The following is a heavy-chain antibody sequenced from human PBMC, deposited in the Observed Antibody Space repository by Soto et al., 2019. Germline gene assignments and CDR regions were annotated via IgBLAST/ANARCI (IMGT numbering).Heavy chain of an antibody. J-gene: IGHJ6*02. D-gene: IGHD1-20*01. V-gene: IGHV4-59*01. CDR2: IYYSGST. CDR3: ARANYNWNDVGRYYYYYGMDV. Sequence: PSETLSLTCTVSGGSISSYYWSWIRQPPGKGLEWIGYIYYSGSTNYNPSLKSRVTISVDTSKNQFSLKLSSVTAADTAVYYCARANYNWNDVGRYYYYYGMDVWGQGTTVTAP. CDR1: GGSISSYY.